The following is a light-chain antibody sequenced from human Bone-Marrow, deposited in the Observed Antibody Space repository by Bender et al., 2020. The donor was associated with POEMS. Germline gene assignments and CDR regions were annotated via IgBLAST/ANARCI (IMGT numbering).Light chain of an antibody. CDR3: STWDDGSRL. CDR2: SSH. Sequence: QSVLTQPPSASGTPGQRVTISCSGGSSNIGAHAVNWYQHLPGTAPKLLIYSSHRRPSEVPDRFSGSRSGTSASLAISGLQSEDEGDYFCSTWDDGSRLFGGGTRLTVL. V-gene: IGLV1-44*01. J-gene: IGLJ2*01. CDR1: SSNIGAHA.